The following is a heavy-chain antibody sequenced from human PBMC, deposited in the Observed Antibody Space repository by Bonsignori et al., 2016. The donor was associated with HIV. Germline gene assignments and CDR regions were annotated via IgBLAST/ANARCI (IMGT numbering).Heavy chain of an antibody. CDR3: AKDHHSDYHFYYFGD. CDR2: ITGTGGTT. V-gene: IGHV3-23*01. CDR1: GFTFTSYA. Sequence: EVQLMESGGGLVQPGGSLRLSCAASGFTFTSYAMTWVRQVPGQGLEWVSSITGTGGTTYYANSVKGRFTIYRDNSRNTLYLQMNSLRAEDTAVYYCAKDHHSDYHFYYFGDWGQG. J-gene: IGHJ4*02. D-gene: IGHD1-26*01.